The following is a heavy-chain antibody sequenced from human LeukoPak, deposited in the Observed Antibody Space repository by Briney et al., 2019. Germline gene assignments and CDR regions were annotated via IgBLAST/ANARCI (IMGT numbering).Heavy chain of an antibody. CDR1: GFPFSDDW. CDR2: ISSSGSTI. Sequence: GGSLRLSCAASGFPFSDDWMSWVRQAPGKGLECVSYISSSGSTIYYADSVKGRFTISRDNAKNSLYLQMNSLRAEDTAVYYCARDRWLQFPYDYWGQGTLVTVSS. J-gene: IGHJ4*02. D-gene: IGHD5-24*01. V-gene: IGHV3-11*01. CDR3: ARDRWLQFPYDY.